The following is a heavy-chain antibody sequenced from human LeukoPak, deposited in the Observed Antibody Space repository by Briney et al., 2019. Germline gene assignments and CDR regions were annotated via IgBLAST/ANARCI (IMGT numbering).Heavy chain of an antibody. V-gene: IGHV4-39*07. D-gene: IGHD3-16*01. CDR1: GGSISSGSYY. CDR2: IYYGGST. J-gene: IGHJ4*02. Sequence: SETLSHTCTVSGGSISSGSYYWSWIRQPAGKGLEWIGSIYYGGSTYYNPSLKSRVTISADTSKNQFSLKLTSVTAADTAVYYCARDLGGLYYGEDSWGQGTLVTVSS. CDR3: ARDLGGLYYGEDS.